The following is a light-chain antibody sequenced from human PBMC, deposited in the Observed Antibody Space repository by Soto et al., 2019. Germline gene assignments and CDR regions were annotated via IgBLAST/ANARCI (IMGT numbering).Light chain of an antibody. J-gene: IGKJ1*01. CDR2: GAS. V-gene: IGKV3-20*01. Sequence: EIVLTQSPGTLSLSPGERATLSCRASQSVSSNYLAWYQQKPGQAPRLLIYGASSRATGIPDRFSGSGSGTDFTLTIRRLEPEDFAVYYCQQYGRSGTFGQGTKVDIK. CDR1: QSVSSNY. CDR3: QQYGRSGT.